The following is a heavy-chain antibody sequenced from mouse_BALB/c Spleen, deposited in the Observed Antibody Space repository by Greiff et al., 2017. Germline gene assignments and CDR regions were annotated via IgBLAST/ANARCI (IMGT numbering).Heavy chain of an antibody. J-gene: IGHJ2*01. CDR1: GFNIKDTY. CDR3: ARGLRGGFDY. CDR2: IDPANGNT. V-gene: IGHV14-3*02. D-gene: IGHD2-2*01. Sequence: EVQLQESGAELVKPGASVKLSCTASGFNIKDTYMHWVKQRPEQGLEWIGRIDPANGNTKYDPKFQGKATITADTSSNTAYLQLSSLTSEDTAVYYCARGLRGGFDYWGQGTTLTVSS.